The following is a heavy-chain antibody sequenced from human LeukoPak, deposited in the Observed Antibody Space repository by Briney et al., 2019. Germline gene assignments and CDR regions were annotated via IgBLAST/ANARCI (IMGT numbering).Heavy chain of an antibody. D-gene: IGHD1-26*01. CDR1: GDSIRSSSYH. Sequence: SETLSLTCTVSGDSIRSSSYHWGWIRQPPGKGLEWIGSIYYSGSTYYNPSLKSRVTISVDTSKNQFSLKLSSVTAADTAVYYCATRGGAGHDYWGQGTLVTVSS. V-gene: IGHV4-39*07. J-gene: IGHJ4*02. CDR2: IYYSGST. CDR3: ATRGGAGHDY.